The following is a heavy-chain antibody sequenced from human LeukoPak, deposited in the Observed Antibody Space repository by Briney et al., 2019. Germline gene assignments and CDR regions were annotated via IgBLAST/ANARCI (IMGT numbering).Heavy chain of an antibody. Sequence: SETLSLTCTVSGYSISSGYFWGWIRQPPGKGLEWIGTIYNSGNTNYNPSLKSRVTMSVDTSKNQFSLKLSSVTAADTAVYYCARDGYFGDYVDYWGQGTLVTVSS. V-gene: IGHV4-38-2*02. CDR3: ARDGYFGDYVDY. J-gene: IGHJ4*02. D-gene: IGHD4-17*01. CDR2: IYNSGNT. CDR1: GYSISSGYF.